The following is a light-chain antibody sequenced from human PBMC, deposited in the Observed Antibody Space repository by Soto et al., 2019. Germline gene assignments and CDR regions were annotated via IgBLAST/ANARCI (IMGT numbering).Light chain of an antibody. V-gene: IGKV1-12*01. CDR1: QGISNW. CDR2: AAS. CDR3: QQTNTFLPLT. Sequence: DIQMTQSPSSVSASVGDRVTITCRASQGISNWLAWYQQQPGKAPKLLIYAASSLQSGVPSRFSGGGFGTHFTLIISSLQPEDFATYYCQQTNTFLPLTFGGGTKV. J-gene: IGKJ4*01.